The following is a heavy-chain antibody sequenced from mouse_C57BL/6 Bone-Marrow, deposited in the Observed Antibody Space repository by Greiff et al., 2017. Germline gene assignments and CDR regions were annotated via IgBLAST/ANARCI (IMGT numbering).Heavy chain of an antibody. CDR2: IDPSDSYT. CDR3: ARNRYYGYDGYVDV. CDR1: GYTFTSYW. D-gene: IGHD2-2*01. V-gene: IGHV1-69*01. J-gene: IGHJ1*03. Sequence: VQLQQPGAELVMPGASVKLSCKASGYTFTSYWMHWVKQRPGQGLEWIGEIDPSDSYTNYNQKFKGKSTLTVDKSSSTADMQRSSMTSEDSAVYYCARNRYYGYDGYVDVWGTGTTVTVSS.